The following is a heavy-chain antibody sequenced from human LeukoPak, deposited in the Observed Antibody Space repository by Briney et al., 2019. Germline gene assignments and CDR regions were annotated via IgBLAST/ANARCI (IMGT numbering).Heavy chain of an antibody. J-gene: IGHJ4*02. D-gene: IGHD3-10*01. Sequence: GGSLRLSCVASGFTFSSNGMHWVRQAPGKGLEWVTFIQYDGSKKYYADSVKGRFTISRDNSKNTLYLEMNSLRAEDTAVYYCARDRGPIDYWGQGTLVTVSS. CDR3: ARDRGPIDY. CDR1: GFTFSSNG. CDR2: IQYDGSKK. V-gene: IGHV3-30*02.